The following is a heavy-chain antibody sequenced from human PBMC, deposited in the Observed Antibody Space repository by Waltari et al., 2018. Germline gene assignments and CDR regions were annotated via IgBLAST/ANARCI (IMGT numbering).Heavy chain of an antibody. J-gene: IGHJ2*01. Sequence: QVQLQESGPGLVKPSETLSLTCAVSGYSISSGYYWGWIRQPPGKGLDWIGSIYQSGSTYYNPSLKSRVTISVDTSKNQFSLKLSSVTAADTAVYYCARSTGEQYFDLWGRGTLVTVSS. CDR2: IYQSGST. CDR3: ARSTGEQYFDL. CDR1: GYSISSGYY. D-gene: IGHD7-27*01. V-gene: IGHV4-38-2*01.